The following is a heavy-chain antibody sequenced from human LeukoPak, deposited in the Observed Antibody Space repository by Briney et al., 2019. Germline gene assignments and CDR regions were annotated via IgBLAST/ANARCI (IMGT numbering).Heavy chain of an antibody. D-gene: IGHD6-19*01. CDR2: IKQDETEK. V-gene: IGHV3-7*01. CDR3: ARDYARGWYVYYFDY. J-gene: IGHJ4*02. CDR1: GLTFSNFW. Sequence: HPGGSLRLSCTASGLTFSNFWMGWVRQAPGKGLEWVANIKQDETEKFYLGSVKGRFTVSRDNAKNSLYLQMNSLRAEDTAVYYCARDYARGWYVYYFDYWGQGTLVTVSS.